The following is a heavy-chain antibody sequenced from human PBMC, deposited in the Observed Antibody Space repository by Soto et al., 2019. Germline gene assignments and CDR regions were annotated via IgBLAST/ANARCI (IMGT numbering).Heavy chain of an antibody. CDR1: GFTFSNTW. V-gene: IGHV3-15*07. J-gene: IGHJ4*02. D-gene: IGHD4-17*01. Sequence: GGSLRLSCAASGFTFSNTWMNWVRQAPGKGLEWVGRIESKSDGGTTDYAAPVKGRFTISRDDPKNTLYLQMNSLKTEDTAVYYCTRQTTSLDYWGQGTLVTVSS. CDR3: TRQTTSLDY. CDR2: IESKSDGGTT.